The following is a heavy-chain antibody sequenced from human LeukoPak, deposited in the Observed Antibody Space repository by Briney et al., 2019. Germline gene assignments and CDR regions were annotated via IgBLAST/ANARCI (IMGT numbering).Heavy chain of an antibody. J-gene: IGHJ4*02. CDR3: AKDYGDYFGIFDF. Sequence: GGSLRLSCAASGFTFTSYAMSWVRQAPGKGLEWVSAISGSGGSTYYADSVKGRFTISRDNSKNTLYLQMNSLRGEDTAVHYCAKDYGDYFGIFDFWGQGTLVTVSS. CDR1: GFTFTSYA. CDR2: ISGSGGST. D-gene: IGHD4-17*01. V-gene: IGHV3-23*01.